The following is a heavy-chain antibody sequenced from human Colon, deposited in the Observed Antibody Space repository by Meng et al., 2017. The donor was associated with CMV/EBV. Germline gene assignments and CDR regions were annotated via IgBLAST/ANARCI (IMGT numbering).Heavy chain of an antibody. D-gene: IGHD2-2*01. V-gene: IGHV3-9*01. J-gene: IGHJ3*02. CDR2: ITWNNRTV. CDR3: ARDRVPAATNLRSDAFDI. CDR1: EFTFEHYA. Sequence: SLKISCAASEFTFEHYAMHWVRQPPGKGLEWVSGITWNNRTVGYADSVKGRFTISRDHAKNSLFLQMDSLRVEDTALYFCARDRVPAATNLRSDAFDIWGQGTLVTVSS.